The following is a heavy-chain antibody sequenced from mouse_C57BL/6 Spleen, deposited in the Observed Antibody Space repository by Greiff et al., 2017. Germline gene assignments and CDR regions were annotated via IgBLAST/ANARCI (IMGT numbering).Heavy chain of an antibody. CDR1: GYTFTSYD. J-gene: IGHJ4*01. CDR3: ERRPYYGSSGAMDY. D-gene: IGHD1-1*01. Sequence: VQLQQSGPELVKPGASVKLSCKASGYTFTSYDINWVKQRPGQGLEWIGWIYPRDGSTKSNEKFKGKATLTVAPSSSTASMELHSLTSEESAVYFGERRPYYGSSGAMDYWGQGTSVTVSS. CDR2: IYPRDGST. V-gene: IGHV1-85*01.